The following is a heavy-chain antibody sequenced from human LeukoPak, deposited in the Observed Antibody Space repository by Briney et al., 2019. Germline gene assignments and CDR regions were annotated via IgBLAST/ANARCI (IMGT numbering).Heavy chain of an antibody. Sequence: SETLSLTCTVSGGSISGYYWSWIRLPPGKGLEWIGYIYYTGATYYNPSLKSRVTISLDTSKNQFSLKLSSVTAADAAVYYCARVERLVRGVSNYYYYAMDVWGQGTTVTVSS. D-gene: IGHD3-10*01. CDR2: IYYTGAT. CDR3: ARVERLVRGVSNYYYYAMDV. CDR1: GGSISGYY. J-gene: IGHJ6*02. V-gene: IGHV4-59*01.